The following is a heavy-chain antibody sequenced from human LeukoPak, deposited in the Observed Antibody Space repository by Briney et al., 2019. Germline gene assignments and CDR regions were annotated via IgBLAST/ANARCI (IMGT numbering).Heavy chain of an antibody. J-gene: IGHJ4*02. CDR1: GFTFSAYE. D-gene: IGHD3-16*01. Sequence: PGESLRLSCAASGFTFSAYEMNWVRQAPGKGLEWVPYISNSGGSTIYYADSVKGRFTISRDNAKNSLYLQMNSLRAEDTAVYYCAKDPGPLGHYFDYWGQGTLVTVSS. V-gene: IGHV3-48*03. CDR2: ISNSGGSTI. CDR3: AKDPGPLGHYFDY.